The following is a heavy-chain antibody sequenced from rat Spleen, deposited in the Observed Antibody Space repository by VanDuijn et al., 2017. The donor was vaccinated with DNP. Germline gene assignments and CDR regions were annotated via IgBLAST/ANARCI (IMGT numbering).Heavy chain of an antibody. Sequence: QVQLQQSGAELARPGSSVKISCKASGYTLTSYYIGWIKQTTGQGLEYIGYINMGSGGTNYNEKFKGKATLTGGKSSSTAFMQLSILTPDDSAVYYCASPYNNYVWFAYWGQGTLVTVSS. CDR3: ASPYNNYVWFAY. D-gene: IGHD1-10*01. V-gene: IGHV1-43*01. CDR1: GYTLTSYY. CDR2: INMGSGGT. J-gene: IGHJ3*01.